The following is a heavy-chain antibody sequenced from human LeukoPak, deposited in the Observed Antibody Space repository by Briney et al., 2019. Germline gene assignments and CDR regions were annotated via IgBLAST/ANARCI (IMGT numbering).Heavy chain of an antibody. CDR1: GGSFSGYY. CDR3: ARDRKLRFLEWLSPLYYMDV. Sequence: SETLSLTCAVPGGSFSGYYWSWIRQPPGKGLEWIGEINHSGSTNYNPSLKSRVTISVDTSKNQFSLKLSSVTAADTAVYYCARDRKLRFLEWLSPLYYMDVWGKGTTVTVSS. V-gene: IGHV4-34*01. CDR2: INHSGST. J-gene: IGHJ6*03. D-gene: IGHD3-3*01.